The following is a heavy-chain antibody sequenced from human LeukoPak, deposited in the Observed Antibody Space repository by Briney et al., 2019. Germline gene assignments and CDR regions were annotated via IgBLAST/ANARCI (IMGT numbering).Heavy chain of an antibody. CDR2: IIPIFGTA. CDR1: GGSFSSYS. D-gene: IGHD5-18*01. CDR3: ASKHLRGYSYDPAEVYFDY. V-gene: IGHV1-69*05. Sequence: SVKVSCKSSGGSFSSYSVSWVRQAPGQGLEWMGKIIPIFGTAYYAQKFQGRLTITTDESTSTAYMELSSLRSEDTAVYYCASKHLRGYSYDPAEVYFDYWGQGTLVTVS. J-gene: IGHJ4*02.